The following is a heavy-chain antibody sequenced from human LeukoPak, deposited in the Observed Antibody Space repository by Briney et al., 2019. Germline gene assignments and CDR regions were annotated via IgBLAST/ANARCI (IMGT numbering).Heavy chain of an antibody. V-gene: IGHV3-53*01. CDR1: GFTVSTYY. CDR3: ARVGDHYHWYLDV. Sequence: PGGSLTLSCEGSGFTVSTYYMNWVRQAPGKGLEWVAILYSGGSTYYADSVKGRFTVSRDISKNTVYLQMTNLRAEDTAVYYCARVGDHYHWYLDVWDRGTLVTASS. CDR2: LYSGGST. J-gene: IGHJ2*01. D-gene: IGHD1-26*01.